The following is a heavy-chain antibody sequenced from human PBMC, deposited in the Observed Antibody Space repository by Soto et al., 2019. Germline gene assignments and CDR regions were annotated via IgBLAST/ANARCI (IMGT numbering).Heavy chain of an antibody. CDR2: IRYDGSNK. Sequence: QVQLVESGGGVVQPGRSLRLSCAASGFTFSNHDMHWVRQAPGKGLEWVAGIRYDGSNKNYADSVKGRFTISRDSSKHTLYLQMNSLRSEDTAIYYCARDRGIAAAYNWFDPWGQGTLVTVSS. J-gene: IGHJ5*02. CDR1: GFTFSNHD. CDR3: ARDRGIAAAYNWFDP. V-gene: IGHV3-33*01. D-gene: IGHD6-13*01.